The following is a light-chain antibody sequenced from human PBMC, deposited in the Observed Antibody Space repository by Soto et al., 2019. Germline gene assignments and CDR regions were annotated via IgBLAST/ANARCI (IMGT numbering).Light chain of an antibody. CDR2: GAS. CDR1: QSVSSS. CDR3: PDSAFLPNR. V-gene: IGKV3-15*01. Sequence: TQSFSPGASAPLSCRASQSVSSSLAWYQQKPGQAPRLLIYGASTRATGIPARFSGSGSGTEFTLTTSSFQAEDFTLYCCPDSAFLPNRFGQLSKLDI. J-gene: IGKJ1*01.